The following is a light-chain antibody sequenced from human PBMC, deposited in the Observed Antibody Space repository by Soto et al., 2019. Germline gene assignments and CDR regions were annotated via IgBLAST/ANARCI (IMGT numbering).Light chain of an antibody. Sequence: DIQVTQSPSSVSASVGDRVTIACRASQDISHYLAWYQQKPGKAPKLLIYGASSLQSGVPSRFSGSGSGTDFTLTISSLRPEDFATFYCQQAYTLPRTFGQGTKVDIK. CDR3: QQAYTLPRT. CDR1: QDISHY. J-gene: IGKJ1*01. V-gene: IGKV1D-12*01. CDR2: GAS.